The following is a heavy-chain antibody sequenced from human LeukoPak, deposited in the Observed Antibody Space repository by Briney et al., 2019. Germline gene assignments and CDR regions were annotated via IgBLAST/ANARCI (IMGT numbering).Heavy chain of an antibody. Sequence: SETLSLTCTVSGYSISSGYYWGWIRQPPGKGLEWIGSIYHSGSTYYNPSLKSRVTISVDTSKNQFSLKLSSVTAADTAVYYCARDQSIAAAGEGNWFDPWGQGTLVTVSS. J-gene: IGHJ5*02. CDR2: IYHSGST. V-gene: IGHV4-38-2*02. D-gene: IGHD6-13*01. CDR3: ARDQSIAAAGEGNWFDP. CDR1: GYSISSGYY.